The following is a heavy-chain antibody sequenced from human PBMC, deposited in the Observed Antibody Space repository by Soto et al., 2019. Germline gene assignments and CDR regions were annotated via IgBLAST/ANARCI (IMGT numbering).Heavy chain of an antibody. CDR1: GFTFSSYA. V-gene: IGHV3-23*01. J-gene: IGHJ4*02. D-gene: IGHD4-17*01. Sequence: GGSLRLSCAASGFTFSSYAMSWVRQAPGKGLEWVSTISGSGGSTYYADSVKGRFTISRDNSKNTLYLQMNSLRAEDTAVYSCAKGDYGDSRYVWWYWGQRTLVTVSS. CDR3: AKGDYGDSRYVWWY. CDR2: ISGSGGST.